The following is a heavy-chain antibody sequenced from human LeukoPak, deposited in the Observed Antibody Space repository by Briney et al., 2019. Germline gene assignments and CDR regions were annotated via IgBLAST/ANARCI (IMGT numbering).Heavy chain of an antibody. CDR3: ARGWFGGQRFDP. CDR2: INSDGSST. Sequence: GGSLRLSCAASGFTFGRYWMHWVRQAPGKGLVWVSCINSDGSSTSYADSVKGRFTISRDNAKYTLYLQMNSLRAEDTAVYYCARGWFGGQRFDPWGQGTLVTVSS. J-gene: IGHJ5*02. D-gene: IGHD3-10*01. V-gene: IGHV3-74*01. CDR1: GFTFGRYW.